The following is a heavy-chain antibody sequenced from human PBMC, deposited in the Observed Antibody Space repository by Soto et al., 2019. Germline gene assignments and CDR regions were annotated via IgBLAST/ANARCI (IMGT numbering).Heavy chain of an antibody. Sequence: SETLSLTCIVSGESISSSSYYWGWIRQPPGKGLEWIGSIYYSGRTYYNPSFKSRVTIPIDTSKNQFSLKLSSVTATDTAVYYCARQRTTVVTQAYFDHWGQGALVTV. J-gene: IGHJ4*02. V-gene: IGHV4-39*01. D-gene: IGHD2-21*02. CDR2: IYYSGRT. CDR3: ARQRTTVVTQAYFDH. CDR1: GESISSSSYY.